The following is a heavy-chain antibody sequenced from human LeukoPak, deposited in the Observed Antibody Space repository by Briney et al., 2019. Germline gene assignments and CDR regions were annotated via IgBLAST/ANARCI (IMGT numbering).Heavy chain of an antibody. CDR3: ARTRDFWSGYFDY. CDR2: ILHSGST. D-gene: IGHD3-3*01. Sequence: SQTLSLTCAVSGVSITSDTYCWSWIRQPPGKGLEWIGYILHSGSTYYNPSLKSRVSISIDTSKSQFSLKLSSVTAADTAVYYCARTRDFWSGYFDYWGQGTLVTVSS. V-gene: IGHV4-30-2*01. CDR1: GVSITSDTYC. J-gene: IGHJ4*02.